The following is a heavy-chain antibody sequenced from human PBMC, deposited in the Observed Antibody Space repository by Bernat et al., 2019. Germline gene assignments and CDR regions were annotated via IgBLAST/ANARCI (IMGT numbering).Heavy chain of an antibody. J-gene: IGHJ6*03. D-gene: IGHD3-3*01. CDR1: GYTFTSYA. V-gene: IGHV7-4-1*01. Sequence: QVQLVQSGSELKKPGASVKVSCKASGYTFTSYAMSWVRQAPGQGLEWMGWINTNTGNPTYAQGFTGRFVFSLDTSVSTAYLQICSLKAEDTAVYYCARTYYDFWSGQYYYYYMDVWGKGTTVTVSS. CDR3: ARTYYDFWSGQYYYYYMDV. CDR2: INTNTGNP.